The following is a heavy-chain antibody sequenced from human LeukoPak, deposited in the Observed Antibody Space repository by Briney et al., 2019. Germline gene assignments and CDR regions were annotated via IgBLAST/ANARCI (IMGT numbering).Heavy chain of an antibody. Sequence: PGGSLRLSCAASGFTFDNYAMNWVRQAPGKGLEWVAVIRGGGGSTYYADSVKGRFTISRDNSKNTLYLQMDSLRAEDTAIYHCAKDRPGDYSTYWYFDLWGCGTLVTVSS. J-gene: IGHJ2*01. V-gene: IGHV3-23*01. CDR1: GFTFDNYA. CDR2: IRGGGGST. D-gene: IGHD4-11*01. CDR3: AKDRPGDYSTYWYFDL.